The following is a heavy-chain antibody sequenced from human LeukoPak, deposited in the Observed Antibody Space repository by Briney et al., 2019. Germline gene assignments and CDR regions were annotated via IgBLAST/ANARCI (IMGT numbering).Heavy chain of an antibody. CDR3: ARDAWYSSSWVYYYYGMDV. Sequence: SVKVSCKASGGTFSSYAISWVRQAPGQGLEWMGGIIPIFGTANYAQKFQGRVTITADESTSTAYMELRSLRSDDTAVYYCARDAWYSSSWVYYYYGMDVWGQGTTVTVSS. D-gene: IGHD6-13*01. CDR2: IIPIFGTA. CDR1: GGTFSSYA. J-gene: IGHJ6*02. V-gene: IGHV1-69*13.